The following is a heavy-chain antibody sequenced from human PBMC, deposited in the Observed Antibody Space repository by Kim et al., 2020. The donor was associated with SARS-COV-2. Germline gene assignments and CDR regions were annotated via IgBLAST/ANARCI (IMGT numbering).Heavy chain of an antibody. V-gene: IGHV3-21*01. CDR1: GFTFSSYS. J-gene: IGHJ5*02. D-gene: IGHD3-16*01. CDR3: AGALGGSNWFDP. CDR2: ISSSSSYI. Sequence: GGSLRLSCAASGFTFSSYSMNWVRQAPGKGLEWVSSISSSSSYIYYADSVKGRFTISRDNAKNSLYLQMNSLRAEDTAVYYCAGALGGSNWFDPWGQGTLVTVSS.